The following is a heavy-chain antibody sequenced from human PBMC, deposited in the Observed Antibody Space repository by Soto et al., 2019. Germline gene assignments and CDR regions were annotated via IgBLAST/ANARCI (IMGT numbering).Heavy chain of an antibody. CDR2: ISAYNGNT. CDR3: ARDIVVVPAAMGTAYYYGMDV. D-gene: IGHD2-2*01. J-gene: IGHJ6*02. Sequence: QVQLVQSGAEVKKPGASVKVSCKASGYTFTSYGISWVRQAPGQGREWMGWISAYNGNTNYAQKLQGRVTMTTDTYTSTAYMELRSLRSDDTAVYYCARDIVVVPAAMGTAYYYGMDVWGQGTTVTVSS. CDR1: GYTFTSYG. V-gene: IGHV1-18*04.